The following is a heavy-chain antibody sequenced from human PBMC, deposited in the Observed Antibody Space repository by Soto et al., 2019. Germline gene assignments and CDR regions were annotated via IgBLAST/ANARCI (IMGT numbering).Heavy chain of an antibody. CDR3: ARSYNWNYLFDY. CDR2: INPNSGGT. CDR1: GYTFTCYY. J-gene: IGHJ4*02. D-gene: IGHD1-7*01. V-gene: IGHV1-2*02. Sequence: QVQLVQSGAEVKKPGASVKVSCKASGYTFTCYYMHWVRQAPGQGLEWMGWINPNSGGTNYAQKFQCRVTMTRDTSISTAYMELSRLRSNDTAVYYCARSYNWNYLFDYWGQGTLVTVSS.